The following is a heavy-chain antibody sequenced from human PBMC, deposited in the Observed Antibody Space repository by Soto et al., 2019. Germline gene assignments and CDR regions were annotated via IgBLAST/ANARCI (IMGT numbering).Heavy chain of an antibody. J-gene: IGHJ5*02. Sequence: PSETLSLTCTVSGGSISSYYWSWIRQPPGKGLEWIGYIYYSGSTNYNPSLKSRVTISVDTSKNQFSLKLSSVTAADTAVYYCAREGNDILTGYYNWFDPWGQGTLVTVSS. CDR3: AREGNDILTGYYNWFDP. CDR1: GGSISSYY. V-gene: IGHV4-59*01. CDR2: IYYSGST. D-gene: IGHD3-9*01.